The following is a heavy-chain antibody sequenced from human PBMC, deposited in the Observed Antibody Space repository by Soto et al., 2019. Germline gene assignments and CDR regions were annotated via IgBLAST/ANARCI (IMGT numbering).Heavy chain of an antibody. Sequence: QVQLVQSGAEVKKPGSSVKVSYKASGGTFSSYAISWVRQAPGQGLEWMGGIIPIFGTANYAQKFQGRVTITADESTSTAYMELSSLRSEDTAVYYCATPGIAVAGTPGPLDYWGQGTLVTVSS. CDR1: GGTFSSYA. CDR2: IIPIFGTA. CDR3: ATPGIAVAGTPGPLDY. D-gene: IGHD6-19*01. V-gene: IGHV1-69*01. J-gene: IGHJ4*02.